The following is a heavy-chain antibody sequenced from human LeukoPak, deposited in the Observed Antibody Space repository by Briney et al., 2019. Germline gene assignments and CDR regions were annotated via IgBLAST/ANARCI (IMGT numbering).Heavy chain of an antibody. V-gene: IGHV3-7*04. D-gene: IGHD3-3*01. CDR1: GFTFSNYW. CDR2: IKPDGSEK. J-gene: IGHJ3*01. CDR3: ARGDFWSGDYTDAFDV. Sequence: GGSLRLSCAASGFTFSNYWMSWVRQAPGKGLEWVANIKPDGSEKYCVDSVKGRFSISRDNVRNVLYLQMNNLRAGDTALYYCARGDFWSGDYTDAFDVWGRGTMVTVSA.